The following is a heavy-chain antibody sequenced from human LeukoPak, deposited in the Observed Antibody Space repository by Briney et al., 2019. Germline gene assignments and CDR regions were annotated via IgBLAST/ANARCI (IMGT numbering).Heavy chain of an antibody. J-gene: IGHJ4*02. D-gene: IGHD1-7*01. CDR1: GYTFTSYY. CDR3: ARWDNWNYAYFDY. Sequence: ASVKVSCKASGYTFTSYYIHWLRQAPGQGLEWMGIINPGGGSTDYAQKFQGRVTMTRDASTSTVYMELSSLRFEDTAVYYCARWDNWNYAYFDYWGQGTLVTVSS. CDR2: INPGGGST. V-gene: IGHV1-46*01.